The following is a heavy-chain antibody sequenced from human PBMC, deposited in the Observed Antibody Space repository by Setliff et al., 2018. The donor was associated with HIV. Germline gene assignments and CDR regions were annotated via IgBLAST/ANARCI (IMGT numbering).Heavy chain of an antibody. CDR1: GGSITSGSYS. J-gene: IGHJ4*02. Sequence: SETLSLTCTVSGGSITSGSYSWTWIREPAGKGLEWIGRISTSGSTNYNPSLKSRVTISVDTSKNQFSLKLTSVTAADTAVYYCARHVGYSSSSLDYWGQGTLVTVSS. CDR2: ISTSGST. D-gene: IGHD6-6*01. CDR3: ARHVGYSSSSLDY. V-gene: IGHV4-61*02.